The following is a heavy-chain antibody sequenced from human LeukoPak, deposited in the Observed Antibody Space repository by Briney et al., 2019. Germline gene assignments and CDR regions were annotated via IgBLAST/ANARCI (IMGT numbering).Heavy chain of an antibody. CDR2: IIPILGIA. D-gene: IGHD6-19*01. Sequence: GASVKVSCKASGGTFSSYAISWVRQAPGQGLEWMGRIIPILGIANYAQKFQGRVTITANKSTSTAYMELSSLRSEDTAVYYCARVFSAGTGTNIDYWGQGTLVTVSS. V-gene: IGHV1-69*04. J-gene: IGHJ4*02. CDR3: ARVFSAGTGTNIDY. CDR1: GGTFSSYA.